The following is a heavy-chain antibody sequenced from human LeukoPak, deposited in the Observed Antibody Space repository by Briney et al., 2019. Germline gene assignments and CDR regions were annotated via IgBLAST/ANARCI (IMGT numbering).Heavy chain of an antibody. V-gene: IGHV3-23*01. CDR2: ISGSGDST. J-gene: IGHJ4*02. Sequence: GGSLRLSCAASGFTFSSYAMTWVRQAPGQGLEWVSAISGSGDSTYYADSVKGRFTISRDNSKNTLYLQINSLRAEDTAVYYCAKRPGGGNYHFDYWGQGTLVTVSS. CDR1: GFTFSSYA. D-gene: IGHD1-7*01. CDR3: AKRPGGGNYHFDY.